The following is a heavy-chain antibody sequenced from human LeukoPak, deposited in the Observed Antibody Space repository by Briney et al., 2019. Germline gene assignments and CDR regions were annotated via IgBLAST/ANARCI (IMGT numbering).Heavy chain of an antibody. CDR1: GGSISNYY. V-gene: IGHV4-59*01. CDR2: IYYSGNT. Sequence: SETLSLTCTVSGGSISNYYWSWIRQPPGKGLEWIGYIYYSGNTNYNPSLKSRVTLSVDTSKNRFTLKLSSVTAADTAVYYCASGYSSGWFYFDYWGQGTLVTVSS. CDR3: ASGYSSGWFYFDY. J-gene: IGHJ4*02. D-gene: IGHD6-19*01.